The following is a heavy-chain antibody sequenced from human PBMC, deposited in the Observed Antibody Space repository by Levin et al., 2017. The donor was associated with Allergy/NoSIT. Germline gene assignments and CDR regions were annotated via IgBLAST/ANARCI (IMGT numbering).Heavy chain of an antibody. V-gene: IGHV3-23*01. CDR2: ISGSGGST. CDR1: GFTFSSYA. J-gene: IGHJ5*02. CDR3: AKAQVSRGSTSLRRPNWFDP. Sequence: GGSLRLSCAASGFTFSSYAMSWVRQAPGKGLEWVSAISGSGGSTYYADSVKGRFTISRDNSKNTLYLQMNSLRAEDTAVYYCAKAQVSRGSTSLRRPNWFDPWGQGTLVTVSS. D-gene: IGHD2-2*01.